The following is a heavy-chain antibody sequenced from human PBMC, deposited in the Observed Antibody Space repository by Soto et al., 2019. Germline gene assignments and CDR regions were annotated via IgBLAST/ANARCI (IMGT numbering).Heavy chain of an antibody. V-gene: IGHV3-23*01. CDR2: VSSGGGT. D-gene: IGHD2-15*01. J-gene: IGHJ4*02. CDR1: GFTFSTYA. Sequence: EVELLESGGGLVQPEGSLRLSCAASGFTFSTYAMGWVRQAPGKGLEWVSVVSSGGGTHYADSVKGRFTVSRDNSKNTLSLQMNSLRADDTAVYYCAKLRGAGGHFGYWGQGALVTVSS. CDR3: AKLRGAGGHFGY.